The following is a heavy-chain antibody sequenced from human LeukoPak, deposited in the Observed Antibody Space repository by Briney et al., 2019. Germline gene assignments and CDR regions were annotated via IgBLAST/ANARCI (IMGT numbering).Heavy chain of an antibody. J-gene: IGHJ4*02. CDR1: GYTFTSYG. D-gene: IGHD3-10*01. V-gene: IGHV1-18*01. CDR3: ARWGIWFGESPSLGY. Sequence: ASVKVSCKASGYTFTSYGISWVRQAPGQGLEWMGWISAYNGNTNYAQKLQGRVTMTTDASTSTAYMELRSLRSDDTAVYYCARWGIWFGESPSLGYWGQGTLVTVSS. CDR2: ISAYNGNT.